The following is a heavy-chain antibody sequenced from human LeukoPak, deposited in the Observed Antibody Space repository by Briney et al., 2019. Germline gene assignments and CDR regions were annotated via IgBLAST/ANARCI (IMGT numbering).Heavy chain of an antibody. CDR2: MNPNSGNT. J-gene: IGHJ5*02. Sequence: ASVKVSCKASGYTFTGYYMHWVRQATGQGLEWMGWMNPNSGNTGYAQKFQGRVTMTRNTSISTAYMELSSLRSEDTAVYYCARGRDFWSGYPFDPWGQGTLVTVSS. CDR3: ARGRDFWSGYPFDP. CDR1: GYTFTGYY. V-gene: IGHV1-8*02. D-gene: IGHD3-3*01.